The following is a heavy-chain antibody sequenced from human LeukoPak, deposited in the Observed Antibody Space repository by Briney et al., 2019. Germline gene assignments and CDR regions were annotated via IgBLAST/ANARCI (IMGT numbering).Heavy chain of an antibody. CDR2: INPNSGGT. D-gene: IGHD3-22*01. J-gene: IGHJ3*02. V-gene: IGHV1-2*02. Sequence: GASVKVSCKASGYTFTGYYMHWVRQAPGQGLEWMGWINPNSGGTNYAQKFQGRVTMTRDTSISTAYMELSRLRSDDTAVYYCARAGPPYYDSSGYYLNDAFDIWGQGTMVTVSS. CDR3: ARAGPPYYDSSGYYLNDAFDI. CDR1: GYTFTGYY.